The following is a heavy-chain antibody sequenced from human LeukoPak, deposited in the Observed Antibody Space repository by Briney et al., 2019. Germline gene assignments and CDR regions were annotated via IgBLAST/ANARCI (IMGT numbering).Heavy chain of an antibody. CDR1: GFTFSNYA. J-gene: IGHJ4*02. Sequence: GGSLRLSCAASGFTFSNYAMHWVRQAPGKGLEWVTFIRYDGSNTYYGDSVKGRFTISRDNAKDTLYVQMNSLRAEDTAVYYCTGHHQAYSRTYWGQGTLVTVSS. V-gene: IGHV3-30*02. D-gene: IGHD6-13*01. CDR2: IRYDGSNT. CDR3: TGHHQAYSRTY.